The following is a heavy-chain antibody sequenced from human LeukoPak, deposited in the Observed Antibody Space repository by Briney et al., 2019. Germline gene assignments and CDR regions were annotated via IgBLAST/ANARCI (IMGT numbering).Heavy chain of an antibody. J-gene: IGHJ4*02. D-gene: IGHD2-21*02. CDR3: AKDNAPYCGGDCYASFDY. CDR2: ISGSGGST. Sequence: GGSLRLSCAASGFTFSSYAMSWVRQAPGKGLEWVSGISGSGGSTYYADSVKGRFTISRDNSKNTLYLQMNSLRAEDTAVYYCAKDNAPYCGGDCYASFDYWGQGTLVTVSS. V-gene: IGHV3-23*01. CDR1: GFTFSSYA.